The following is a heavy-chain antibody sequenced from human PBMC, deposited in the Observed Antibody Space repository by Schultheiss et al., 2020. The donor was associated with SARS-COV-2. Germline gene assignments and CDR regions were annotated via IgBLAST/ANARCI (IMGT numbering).Heavy chain of an antibody. D-gene: IGHD6-19*01. CDR2: IYTGDSDT. J-gene: IGHJ3*02. V-gene: IGHV5-51*01. Sequence: GESLKISCKGSEYSFARHWIGWVRQMPGKGLEWMGIIYTGDSDTRYSPSLQGQVTISADKSINTAYLQWSSLKASDTAMYYCARKYSSGSDDAFDIWGQGTMVTVSS. CDR1: EYSFARHW. CDR3: ARKYSSGSDDAFDI.